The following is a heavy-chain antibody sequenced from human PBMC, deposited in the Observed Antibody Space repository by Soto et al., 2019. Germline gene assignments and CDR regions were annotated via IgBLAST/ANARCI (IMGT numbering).Heavy chain of an antibody. Sequence: GGSLRLSCAASGFTFSSYGMSWVRQAPGKGLEWVSSISAGGGSTYYADSVKGRFTVSRDNSKSTLYLQMDSLRAEDTAVYYCAAIWYDYWGQGTLVTVSS. CDR1: GFTFSSYG. CDR2: ISAGGGST. D-gene: IGHD3-3*01. V-gene: IGHV3-23*01. J-gene: IGHJ4*02. CDR3: AAIWYDY.